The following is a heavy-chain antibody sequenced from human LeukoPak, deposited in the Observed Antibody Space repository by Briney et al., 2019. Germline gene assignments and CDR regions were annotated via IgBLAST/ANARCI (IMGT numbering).Heavy chain of an antibody. D-gene: IGHD6-19*01. V-gene: IGHV4-61*02. Sequence: SETLSLTCTVSGGSISSGSYYWSWIRQPAGKGLEWIGRIYTSGSTNYNPSLKSRVTISVDTSKNQFSLKLSTVTAADTAVYYCARSGYIAVAGDFDYWGQGTLVTVSS. CDR3: ARSGYIAVAGDFDY. CDR2: IYTSGST. J-gene: IGHJ4*02. CDR1: GGSISSGSYY.